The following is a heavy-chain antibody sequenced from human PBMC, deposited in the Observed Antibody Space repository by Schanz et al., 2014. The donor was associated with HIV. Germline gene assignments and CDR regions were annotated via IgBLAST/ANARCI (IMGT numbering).Heavy chain of an antibody. Sequence: EVQLVETGGGLLQPGGSLRLSCAASGFSVSVNYMTWVRQAPGKGLEWVSVIYSGGNTYYADSVKGRFTISRDNSKNMLYLQMNSLRAEDTAVYYCASRTYYYASERYFLGDGMDVWGQGTTITVSS. CDR2: IYSGGNT. D-gene: IGHD3-10*01. J-gene: IGHJ6*02. CDR1: GFSVSVNY. V-gene: IGHV3-53*02. CDR3: ASRTYYYASERYFLGDGMDV.